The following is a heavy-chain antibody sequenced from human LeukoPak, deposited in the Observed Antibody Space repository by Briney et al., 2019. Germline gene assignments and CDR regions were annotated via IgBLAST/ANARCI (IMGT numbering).Heavy chain of an antibody. D-gene: IGHD4-17*01. CDR2: IYCSGST. CDR1: GGSISSYY. CDR3: AREGHNGDYPT. J-gene: IGHJ4*02. Sequence: SETQSLTCTVSGGSISSYYWSWIRQPPGKGLEWIGYIYCSGSTNYNPSLKSRVTISVDTSKNQFSLKLSSVTAADTAVYYCAREGHNGDYPTWGQGTLVTVSS. V-gene: IGHV4-59*01.